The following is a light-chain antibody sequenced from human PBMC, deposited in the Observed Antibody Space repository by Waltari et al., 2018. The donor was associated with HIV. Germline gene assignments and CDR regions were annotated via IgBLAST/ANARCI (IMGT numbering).Light chain of an antibody. CDR3: CSYARSGIP. Sequence: QSALTQPASVSGSFGQSITISCTGTCSDVGSHNLFSWYQYHPGKAPKLIIYEVSKPPSGVSNRFSGSKSGNTASLTGSGLQAEDEAHYYCCSYARSGIPFGGGTKLTVL. CDR2: EVS. CDR1: CSDVGSHNL. V-gene: IGLV2-23*02. J-gene: IGLJ2*01.